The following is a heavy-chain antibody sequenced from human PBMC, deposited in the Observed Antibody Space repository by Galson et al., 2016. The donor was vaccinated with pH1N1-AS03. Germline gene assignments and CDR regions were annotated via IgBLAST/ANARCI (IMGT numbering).Heavy chain of an antibody. D-gene: IGHD2/OR15-2a*01. CDR3: ARAGTLLHYFDY. CDR1: GGTLSNSG. V-gene: IGHV1-69*06. Sequence: SVKASCKASGGTLSNSGISWVRQAPGQGLEWMGRITPVFGTTNYAQKFQDRVSITADKSTSTAYMELSSLRSEDTAVYYCARAGTLLHYFDYWGQGTLVTVSS. J-gene: IGHJ4*02. CDR2: ITPVFGTT.